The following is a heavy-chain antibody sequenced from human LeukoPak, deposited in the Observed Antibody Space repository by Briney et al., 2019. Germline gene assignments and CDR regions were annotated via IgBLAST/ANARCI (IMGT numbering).Heavy chain of an antibody. V-gene: IGHV4-39*01. CDR1: GGSISSSSYC. Sequence: SETLSLTCTVSGGSISSSSYCWGWIRQPPGKGLEWIGSIYYSGSTYYNPSLKSRVTISVDTSKNQFSLKLSSVTAADTAVYYCARHGTYSSNNDAFDIWGQGTMVTVSS. CDR3: ARHGTYSSNNDAFDI. D-gene: IGHD6-13*01. CDR2: IYYSGST. J-gene: IGHJ3*02.